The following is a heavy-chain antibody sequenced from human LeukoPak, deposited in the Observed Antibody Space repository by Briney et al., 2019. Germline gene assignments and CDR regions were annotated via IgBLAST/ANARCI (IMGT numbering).Heavy chain of an antibody. V-gene: IGHV3-33*03. Sequence: GGSLRLSCAASGFSFTSYAITWVRRVPGKGWNWGELIWYDGSIEYYVESVKGRFTISRDNSKNTLYLEMNRLRVEDTAVYYCAKDKRGGIVGAFGNWGQGTLVTVSS. CDR2: IWYDGSIE. CDR3: AKDKRGGIVGAFGN. D-gene: IGHD1-26*01. J-gene: IGHJ4*02. CDR1: GFSFTSYA.